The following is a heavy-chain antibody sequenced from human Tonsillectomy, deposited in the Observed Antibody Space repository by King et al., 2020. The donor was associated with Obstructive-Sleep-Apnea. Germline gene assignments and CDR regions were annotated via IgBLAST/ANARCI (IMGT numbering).Heavy chain of an antibody. CDR2: ISSSADTI. J-gene: IGHJ4*02. D-gene: IGHD1-26*01. V-gene: IGHV3-48*01. Sequence: VQLVESGGGLVQPGGSLRLSCVASGFPFNGYTMMWVRQAPGKGLEWLSYISSSADTIYYADSVKGRFTVSRDNAKNSMFLQMNSLRAEDTAVYYCARDGGRSYDNAYWGQGTLVTVSS. CDR3: ARDGGRSYDNAY. CDR1: GFPFNGYT.